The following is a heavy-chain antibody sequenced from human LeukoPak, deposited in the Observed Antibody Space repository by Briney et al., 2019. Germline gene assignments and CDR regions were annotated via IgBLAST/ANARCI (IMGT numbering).Heavy chain of an antibody. CDR1: GFTFSRYW. CDR3: ASYLTSIPSGMDV. D-gene: IGHD2/OR15-2a*01. J-gene: IGHJ6*02. V-gene: IGHV3-74*01. Sequence: GGSLRLSCAASGFTFSRYWMHWLRQAPGKGLVWVSRISTDGSSTSYADSVRGRFTISRDNGKNTLYLQMNSLRAEDTAVYYCASYLTSIPSGMDVWGQGTTVTVSS. CDR2: ISTDGSST.